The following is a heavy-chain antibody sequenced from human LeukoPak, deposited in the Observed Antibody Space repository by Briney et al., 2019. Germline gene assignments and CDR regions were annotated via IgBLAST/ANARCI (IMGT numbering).Heavy chain of an antibody. CDR3: AKDHLRVELRFLEWLPNGYYFDY. Sequence: GGSLRLSCAASGFTFSSYAMSWVPQAPGKGLEWVSPISGSGGSTYYADSVKGRFTSSRDNSKNTLYLQMNSLRAEDTAVCYCAKDHLRVELRFLEWLPNGYYFDYWGQGTLVTVSS. D-gene: IGHD3-3*01. J-gene: IGHJ4*02. CDR1: GFTFSSYA. V-gene: IGHV3-23*01. CDR2: ISGSGGST.